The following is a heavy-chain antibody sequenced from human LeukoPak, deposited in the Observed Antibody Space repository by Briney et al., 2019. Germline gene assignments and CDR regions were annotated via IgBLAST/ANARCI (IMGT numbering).Heavy chain of an antibody. J-gene: IGHJ3*02. CDR2: IKQDGSDK. V-gene: IGHV3-7*01. CDR1: GFTFSDYW. CDR3: ARGRITIFGVAPVAAFDI. Sequence: PGGSLRLSCEVSGFTFSDYWMNWVRQAPGKGLEWVASIKQDGSDKSYVDSVKGRFTISRDNAKNSLYLQMNSLRAEDTAVYYCARGRITIFGVAPVAAFDIWGQGTMVTVSS. D-gene: IGHD3-3*01.